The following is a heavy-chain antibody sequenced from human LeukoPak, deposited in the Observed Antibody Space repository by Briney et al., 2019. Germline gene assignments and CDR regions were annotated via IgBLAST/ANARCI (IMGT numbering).Heavy chain of an antibody. J-gene: IGHJ5*02. CDR2: IYYSGST. D-gene: IGHD3-22*01. CDR1: GGSISSYY. V-gene: IGHV4-59*08. Sequence: SETLSLTCTVSGGSISSYYWSWIRQPPGKGLEWIGYIYYSGSTNYNPSLKSRVTISVDTSKNQFSLKLISVTAADTAVYYCVRLLPSSGYVLGDWFDPWGQGTLVTVSS. CDR3: VRLLPSSGYVLGDWFDP.